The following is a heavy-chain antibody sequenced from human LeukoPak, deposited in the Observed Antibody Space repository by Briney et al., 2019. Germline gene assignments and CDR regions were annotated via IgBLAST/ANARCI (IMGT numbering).Heavy chain of an antibody. D-gene: IGHD3-22*01. J-gene: IGHJ4*02. CDR2: VYYSGNT. CDR3: ARGQRITMTD. CDR1: GGSISSYY. V-gene: IGHV4-59*01. Sequence: SETLSLTCTVSGGSISSYYWSWIRQPPGRGLEYIGHVYYSGNTDYNPSLKSRVTMSVDTSKNQFSLRLNSVTAADTAVYYCARGQRITMTDWGQGTLVTVSS.